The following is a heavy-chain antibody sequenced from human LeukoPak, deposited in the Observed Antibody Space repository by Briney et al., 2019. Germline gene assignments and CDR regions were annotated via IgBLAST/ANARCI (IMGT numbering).Heavy chain of an antibody. CDR3: ARRSFPYYDFWSGWYNWFDP. CDR2: INHSGST. CDR1: GGSFSGYY. D-gene: IGHD3-3*01. J-gene: IGHJ5*02. V-gene: IGHV4-34*01. Sequence: KPSETLSLTCAVYGGSFSGYYWSWIGQPPGKGLEWIGEINHSGSTNYNPSLKSRVTISVDTSKNQFSLKLSSVTAADTAVYYCARRSFPYYDFWSGWYNWFDPWGQGTLVTVSS.